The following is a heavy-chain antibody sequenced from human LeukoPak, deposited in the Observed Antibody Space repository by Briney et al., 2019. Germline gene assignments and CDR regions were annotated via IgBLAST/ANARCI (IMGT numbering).Heavy chain of an antibody. D-gene: IGHD6-6*01. V-gene: IGHV1-69*02. J-gene: IGHJ4*02. CDR1: GYTFTSYY. CDR3: ASHEYSSSSYFDY. CDR2: IIPILGIA. Sequence: SVKVSCKASGYTFTSYYMHWVRQAPGQGLEWMGRIIPILGIANYAQKFQGRVTITADKSTSTAYMELSSLRSEDTAVYYCASHEYSSSSYFDYWGQGTLVTVSS.